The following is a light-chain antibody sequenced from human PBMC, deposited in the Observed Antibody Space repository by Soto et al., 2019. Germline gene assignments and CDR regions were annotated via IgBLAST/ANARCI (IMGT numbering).Light chain of an antibody. CDR3: QQYNSYSIT. V-gene: IGKV1-5*01. J-gene: IGKJ5*01. CDR2: DAS. Sequence: DIQMTQSPSTLSASVGDRVTLTCRASQSISSWLAWYKQKPGKAPNLLIYDASSLESGVPSRFSGSGSGTEFTLTISSLQPDDFATYYCQQYNSYSITFGQGTRLEIK. CDR1: QSISSW.